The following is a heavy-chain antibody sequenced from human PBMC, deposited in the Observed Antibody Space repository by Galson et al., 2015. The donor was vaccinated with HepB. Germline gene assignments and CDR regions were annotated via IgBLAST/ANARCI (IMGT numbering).Heavy chain of an antibody. D-gene: IGHD3-16*01. CDR2: IWYDGSNK. CDR3: ARSEGDRAIGVFFDY. Sequence: SLRLSCAASGFTFSNYGMHWVRQAPGKGLEWVAVIWYDGSNKYYADSVKGRFTISRDNSKNTLYLQMNSLRAEDTAVYYCARSEGDRAIGVFFDYWGQGTLVTVSS. J-gene: IGHJ4*02. V-gene: IGHV3-33*01. CDR1: GFTFSNYG.